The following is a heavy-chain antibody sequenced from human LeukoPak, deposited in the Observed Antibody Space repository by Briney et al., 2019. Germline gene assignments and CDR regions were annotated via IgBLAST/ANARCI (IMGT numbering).Heavy chain of an antibody. V-gene: IGHV3-30*04. CDR2: ISYDGSNK. D-gene: IGHD6-13*01. Sequence: GGSLRLSCAASGFTFSSYAMHWVRQAPGKGLEWVAVISYDGSNKYYADSVKGRFTISRDNSKNTLYLQMNSLRAEDTAVYYCARDKYSSSPGFDYWGQGTLVTVSS. CDR3: ARDKYSSSPGFDY. J-gene: IGHJ4*02. CDR1: GFTFSSYA.